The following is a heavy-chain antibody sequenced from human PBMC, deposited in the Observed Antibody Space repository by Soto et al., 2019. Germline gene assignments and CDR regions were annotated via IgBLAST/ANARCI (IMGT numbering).Heavy chain of an antibody. Sequence: ASVKVSCKASEYTFANYPTHWVRQAPGQGLEWMGWINTANGDTKYSQKFQGRVTITRDTSAITAYMELSSLRSEDTAVYYCTRDWTHYDSSGPGDYWGQGTLVTVSS. J-gene: IGHJ4*02. V-gene: IGHV1-3*04. CDR3: TRDWTHYDSSGPGDY. CDR1: EYTFANYP. D-gene: IGHD3-22*01. CDR2: INTANGDT.